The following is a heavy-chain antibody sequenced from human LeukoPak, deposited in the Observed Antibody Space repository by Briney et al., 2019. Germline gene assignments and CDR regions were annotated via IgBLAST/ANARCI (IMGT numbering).Heavy chain of an antibody. CDR1: GFTFDDYG. J-gene: IGHJ4*02. D-gene: IGHD2-15*01. V-gene: IGHV3-20*04. Sequence: GGSLRLSCAASGFTFDDYGMSWVRQAPGKGLEWVSGIYWNGGSTGYADSVKGRFTISRDNAKNSLFLQMNSLRAEDTAVYYCVRDRDCSGGTRYVHDNWGQGTLVAVSS. CDR2: IYWNGGST. CDR3: VRDRDCSGGTRYVHDN.